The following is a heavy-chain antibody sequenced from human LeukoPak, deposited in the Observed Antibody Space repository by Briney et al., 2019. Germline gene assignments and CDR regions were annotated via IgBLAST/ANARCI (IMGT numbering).Heavy chain of an antibody. J-gene: IGHJ5*02. V-gene: IGHV4-34*09. CDR2: INHSGST. CDR1: GGSFSGYY. Sequence: SETLSLTCAVYGGSFSGYYWSWIRQPPGKGLEWIGEINHSGSTNYNPSLKSRVTISVDTSKNQFSLKLSSVTAPDTAVYYCARDPAYYGSGSYYFPGPLFDPWGQGILVTVSS. D-gene: IGHD3-10*01. CDR3: ARDPAYYGSGSYYFPGPLFDP.